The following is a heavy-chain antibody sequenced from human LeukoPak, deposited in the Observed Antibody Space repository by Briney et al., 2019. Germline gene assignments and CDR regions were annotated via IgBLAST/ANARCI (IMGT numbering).Heavy chain of an antibody. Sequence: PGGSLRLSGAASGNYWMHWVRQAPGTGLVWVSHINSDGSWTSYADSVKGRFAISKDNAKNTAYLQMNNLRAEDTAVYYCVSFYETYWGRGTLVTVSS. J-gene: IGHJ4*02. D-gene: IGHD2-2*01. CDR3: VSFYETY. CDR2: INSDGSWT. CDR1: GNYW. V-gene: IGHV3-74*01.